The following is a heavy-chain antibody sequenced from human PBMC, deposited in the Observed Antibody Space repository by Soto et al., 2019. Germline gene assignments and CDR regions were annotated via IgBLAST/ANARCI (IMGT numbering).Heavy chain of an antibody. Sequence: EVQLLESGGGLVQPGGSLRLSCAVSGFSFSSYAMSWVRQAPGKGLEWVSVISGSGSHIDYADSVKGRFTISRDNSKKTLYLQMNSLRAEDTAIYHCAQDRGNSGSGSIFDNWGQGSLVTVSS. CDR2: ISGSGSHI. D-gene: IGHD5-12*01. CDR3: AQDRGNSGSGSIFDN. V-gene: IGHV3-23*01. CDR1: GFSFSSYA. J-gene: IGHJ4*02.